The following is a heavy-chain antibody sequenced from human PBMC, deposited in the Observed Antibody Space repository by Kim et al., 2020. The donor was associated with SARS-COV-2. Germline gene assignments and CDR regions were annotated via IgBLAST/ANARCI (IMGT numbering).Heavy chain of an antibody. CDR2: ISAYNGNT. Sequence: ASVKVSCKASGYTFTSYGISWVRQAPGQGLEWMGWISAYNGNTNYAQKLQGRVTMTTDTSTSTAYMELRSLRSDDTAVYYCAREGEGITSFGVASYYYYGXDXWGQGTTVTVSS. CDR1: GYTFTSYG. J-gene: IGHJ6*02. V-gene: IGHV1-18*01. CDR3: AREGEGITSFGVASYYYYGXDX. D-gene: IGHD3-3*01.